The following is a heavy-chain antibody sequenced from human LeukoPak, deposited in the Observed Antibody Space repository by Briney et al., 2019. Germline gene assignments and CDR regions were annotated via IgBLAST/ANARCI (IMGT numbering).Heavy chain of an antibody. CDR3: VSAVTTPYYYYGMDV. Sequence: GGSLRLSCAASGFTVSSNYMSCVRQPPGKGLEWVAVIYSGGSTYYALSLKCRFTISRDNSKNTLYLQMNSRRAEDTAVYYCVSAVTTPYYYYGMDVWGQGTTVTVSS. D-gene: IGHD4-17*01. J-gene: IGHJ6*02. CDR1: GFTVSSNY. CDR2: IYSGGST. V-gene: IGHV3-66*01.